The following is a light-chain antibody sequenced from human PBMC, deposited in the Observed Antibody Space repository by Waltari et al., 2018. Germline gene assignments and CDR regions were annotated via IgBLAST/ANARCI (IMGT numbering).Light chain of an antibody. V-gene: IGKV4-1*01. J-gene: IGKJ1*01. Sequence: DIVMTQSPDSLAVSLGERATINCKSSQSVSDSINSKHYLAWYRQKPGQPPNLLISWASTRKVGVPDRFSGRGSGTDFTLAISSLQAEDVAVYYCQQYYAVPPTFGPGTKVEIK. CDR2: WAS. CDR3: QQYYAVPPT. CDR1: QSVSDSINSKHY.